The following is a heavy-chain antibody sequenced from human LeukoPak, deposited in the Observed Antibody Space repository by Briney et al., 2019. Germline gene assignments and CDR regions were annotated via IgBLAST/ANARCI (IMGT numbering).Heavy chain of an antibody. CDR1: GFTFSSYA. D-gene: IGHD3-9*01. CDR3: AKDPQYYDILTGYPAFDY. J-gene: IGHJ4*02. Sequence: GGSLRLSCAASGFTFSSYAMSWVRQAPGKGLEWVSAISGSGGSTYYADSVKGRFTISRDNSTNTLYLQMNSLRAEDTAVYYCAKDPQYYDILTGYPAFDYWGQGTLVTVSS. V-gene: IGHV3-23*01. CDR2: ISGSGGST.